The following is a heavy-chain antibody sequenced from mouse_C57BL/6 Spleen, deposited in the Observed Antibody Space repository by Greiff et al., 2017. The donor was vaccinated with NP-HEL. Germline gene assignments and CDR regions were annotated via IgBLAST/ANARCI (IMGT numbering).Heavy chain of an antibody. D-gene: IGHD1-1*01. CDR3: ARGYYGNYYFDY. V-gene: IGHV5-4*03. CDR1: GFTFSSYA. CDR2: ISDGGSYT. Sequence: EVMLVESGGGLVKPGGSLKLSCAASGFTFSSYAMSWVRQTPEKRLEWVATISDGGSYTYYPDNVKGRFTISRDNAKNNLYLQMSHLKSEDTAMYYCARGYYGNYYFDYWGQGTTLTVSS. J-gene: IGHJ2*01.